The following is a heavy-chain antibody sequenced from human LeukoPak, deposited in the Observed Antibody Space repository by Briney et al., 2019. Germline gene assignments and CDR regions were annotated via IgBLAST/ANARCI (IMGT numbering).Heavy chain of an antibody. CDR3: ARGHAVGVGEATCSFDY. CDR2: IIPIFGTA. Sequence: GASVKVSCKASGGTFSSYAISWVRQAPGQGLEWMGGIIPIFGTANYAQKFQGRVTMTRDTSISTAYMELSRLRSDDTAVYYCARGHAVGVGEATCSFDYWGQGTLVTVSS. J-gene: IGHJ4*02. V-gene: IGHV1-69*05. D-gene: IGHD3-3*01. CDR1: GGTFSSYA.